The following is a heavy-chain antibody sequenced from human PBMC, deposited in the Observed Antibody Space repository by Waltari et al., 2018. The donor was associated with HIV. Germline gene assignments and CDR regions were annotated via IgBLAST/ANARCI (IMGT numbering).Heavy chain of an antibody. J-gene: IGHJ4*02. V-gene: IGHV1-69*12. CDR1: GGTFSSYS. CDR3: ARVSGSYLLYYYFDS. CDR2: TIPIFGTA. Sequence: QVQLVQSGAEVKKPGSSVKVSCKASGGTFSSYSVTWVRQAPGQGLEWMGGTIPIFGTADYAQKVHGRVTITADESTTTAYMELSSLRSDDTAVYYCARVSGSYLLYYYFDSWGQGTLVTVSS. D-gene: IGHD1-26*01.